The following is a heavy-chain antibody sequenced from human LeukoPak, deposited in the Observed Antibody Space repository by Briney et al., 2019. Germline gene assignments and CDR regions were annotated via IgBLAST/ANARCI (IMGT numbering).Heavy chain of an antibody. CDR3: TRDRSRAEDD. D-gene: IGHD1-14*01. V-gene: IGHV3-7*01. J-gene: IGHJ4*02. Sequence: GGSLRLSCAPSGFTFSGHWMSWVRQAPGEGLEWVANINQGGSDKYYVDSVKGRFTISRDNANNLLYLQMNSLRGEDTAVYYCTRDRSRAEDDWGQGTLVTVSS. CDR2: INQGGSDK. CDR1: GFTFSGHW.